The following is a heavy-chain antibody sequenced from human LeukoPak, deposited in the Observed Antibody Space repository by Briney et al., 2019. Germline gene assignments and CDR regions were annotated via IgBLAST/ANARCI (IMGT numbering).Heavy chain of an antibody. J-gene: IGHJ6*02. CDR2: IYPDDSDT. D-gene: IGHD3-10*01. Sequence: GESLKISCEGSGYSFGNRWIGWVRQMPGKGLEWMGIIYPDDSDTIYTPSFEGQATIAAYTSISAAYLQWRSLKASDTAMYYCARGAYGSGSSYTYYGMDVWGQGTTVTVSS. V-gene: IGHV5-51*01. CDR1: GYSFGNRW. CDR3: ARGAYGSGSSYTYYGMDV.